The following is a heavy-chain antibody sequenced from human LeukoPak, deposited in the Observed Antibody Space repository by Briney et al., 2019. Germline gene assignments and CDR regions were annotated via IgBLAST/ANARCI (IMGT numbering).Heavy chain of an antibody. D-gene: IGHD6-19*01. J-gene: IGHJ4*02. Sequence: ASVKVSCKASGYTFTGYYMHWVRQPPGQGLEWMGWINPDSGGTNYAQKFQGRVTLTRETSISTAYMELSRLRSDDTAVYYCARDEITVAGTGFDYWGQGTLVAVSS. CDR3: ARDEITVAGTGFDY. CDR1: GYTFTGYY. V-gene: IGHV1-2*02. CDR2: INPDSGGT.